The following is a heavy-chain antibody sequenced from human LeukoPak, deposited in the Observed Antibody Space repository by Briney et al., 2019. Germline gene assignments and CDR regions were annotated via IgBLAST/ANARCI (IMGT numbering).Heavy chain of an antibody. J-gene: IGHJ5*02. CDR1: GGSISSYY. V-gene: IGHV4-59*08. CDR2: IYYSGST. CDR3: ARRRGIAAAGGDWFDP. Sequence: SETLSLTCTVSGGSISSYYWSWIRQPPGKGLEWIGYIYYSGSTNYNPSLKSRVTISVDTSKNQFSLKLSSVNAADTAVYYCARRRGIAAAGGDWFDPWGQGTLVTVSS. D-gene: IGHD6-13*01.